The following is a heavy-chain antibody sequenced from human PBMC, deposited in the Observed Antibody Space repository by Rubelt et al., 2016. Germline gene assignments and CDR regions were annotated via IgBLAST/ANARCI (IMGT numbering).Heavy chain of an antibody. CDR3: ARWSTKTVAVDC. D-gene: IGHD1-1*01. CDR2: IYYIGST. J-gene: IGHJ4*02. V-gene: IGHV4-59*02. Sequence: QVQLQESGPGLVKPSETLPLTCSVSGDSVNRNYWSWIRQAPDKGLEWIGYIYYIGSTNYNPSLKSRVTVSIDTSKNQFSLTLTLVTAADTAVYDGARWSTKTVAVDCGGQGILVTVSS. CDR1: GDSVNRNY.